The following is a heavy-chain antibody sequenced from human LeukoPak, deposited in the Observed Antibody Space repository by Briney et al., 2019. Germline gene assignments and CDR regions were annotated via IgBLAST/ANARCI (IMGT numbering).Heavy chain of an antibody. J-gene: IGHJ5*02. D-gene: IGHD6-19*01. CDR2: IYYSGST. CDR3: ARDRGSSGWYYLWNWFDP. V-gene: IGHV4-59*01. Sequence: GSLRLSCAASGFTFSTYGMSWIRQPPGKGLEWIGYIYYSGSTNYNPSLKSRVTISVDTSKNQFSLKLSSVTAADTAVYYCARDRGSSGWYYLWNWFDPWGQGTLVTVSS. CDR1: GFTFSTYG.